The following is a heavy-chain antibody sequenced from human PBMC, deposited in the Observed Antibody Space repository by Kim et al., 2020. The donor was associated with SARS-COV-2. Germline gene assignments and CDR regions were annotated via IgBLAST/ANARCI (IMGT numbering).Heavy chain of an antibody. V-gene: IGHV3-23*01. CDR1: GFTFSSYA. CDR2: ISGSGGST. Sequence: GGSLRLSCAASGFTFSSYAMSWVRQAPGKGLEWVSAISGSGGSTYYADSVKGRFTISRDNSKNTLYLQMNSLRAEDTAVCYCAKSGHYTKPLLRFDYWGQGTLVTVSS. D-gene: IGHD2-15*01. CDR3: AKSGHYTKPLLRFDY. J-gene: IGHJ4*02.